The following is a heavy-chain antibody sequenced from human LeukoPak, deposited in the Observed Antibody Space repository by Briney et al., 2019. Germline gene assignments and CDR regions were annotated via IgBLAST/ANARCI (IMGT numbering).Heavy chain of an antibody. D-gene: IGHD3-16*02. CDR1: GFTFSSYA. CDR2: ISSSGSYI. J-gene: IGHJ4*02. CDR3: AKYRSPGSRTFDY. Sequence: GGSLRLSCAASGFTFSSYAMSWVRQAPGKGLEWVSSISSSGSYIYYADSLKGRFTISRDNSKNTLYLQMGSLRAEDTALYFCAKYRSPGSRTFDYWGRGTLVTVSS. V-gene: IGHV3-23*01.